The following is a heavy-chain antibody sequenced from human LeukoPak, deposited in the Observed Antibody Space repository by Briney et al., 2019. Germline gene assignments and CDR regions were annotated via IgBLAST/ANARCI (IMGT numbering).Heavy chain of an antibody. CDR1: GFTLRTYW. CDR3: ARGGYSYGYDY. J-gene: IGHJ4*02. V-gene: IGHV3-74*01. D-gene: IGHD5-18*01. CDR2: INTDGSST. Sequence: GGSLRLSCAASGFTLRTYWMHWVRQAPGKGLVWVSHINTDGSSTSYADSVKGRFTISRDNAKNTLYLQMNSLRAEDTAVYCCARGGYSYGYDYWGQGTLVTVSS.